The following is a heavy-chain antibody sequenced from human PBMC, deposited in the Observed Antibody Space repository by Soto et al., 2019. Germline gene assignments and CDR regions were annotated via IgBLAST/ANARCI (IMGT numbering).Heavy chain of an antibody. CDR3: ATLKSGGYYGNALDI. CDR2: VNPNTGGT. Sequence: ASVKVSCKASGYSFTDHYIHWVRRAPGQVLEWMGLVNPNTGGTNYAQRFHGRVTMTRDTSITTAYMELSSLRSDDTALFYCATLKSGGYYGNALDIGGQGTMVPVSS. CDR1: GYSFTDHY. V-gene: IGHV1-2*02. J-gene: IGHJ3*02. D-gene: IGHD3-22*01.